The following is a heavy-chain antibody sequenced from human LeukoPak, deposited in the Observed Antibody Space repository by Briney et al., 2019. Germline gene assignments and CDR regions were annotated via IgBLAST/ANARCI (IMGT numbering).Heavy chain of an antibody. CDR2: ISSSSSYI. J-gene: IGHJ4*02. CDR1: GFTFSSYS. Sequence: GGSLRLSCAASGFTFSSYSMNWVRQAPGKGLEWDSSISSSSSYIYYADSVKGRFTISRDNAKNSLYLQMNSLRAEDTAVYYCARVAVRYSGTNGPFDYWGQGTLVTVSS. CDR3: ARVAVRYSGTNGPFDY. V-gene: IGHV3-21*01. D-gene: IGHD1-26*01.